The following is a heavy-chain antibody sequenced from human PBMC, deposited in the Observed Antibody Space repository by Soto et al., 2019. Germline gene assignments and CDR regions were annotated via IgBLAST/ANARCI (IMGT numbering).Heavy chain of an antibody. V-gene: IGHV4-39*01. D-gene: IGHD6-19*01. Sequence: SETLSLTCTVSGCSISSSSYYWCWILQPPGKGLEWIGSIYYSGSTYYNPSLKSRVTISVDTSKNQFSLKLSSVTAADTAVYYCARQCGYSGGWYGVYFSHCGQGTLVTVSS. J-gene: IGHJ1*01. CDR3: ARQCGYSGGWYGVYFSH. CDR1: GCSISSSSYY. CDR2: IYYSGST.